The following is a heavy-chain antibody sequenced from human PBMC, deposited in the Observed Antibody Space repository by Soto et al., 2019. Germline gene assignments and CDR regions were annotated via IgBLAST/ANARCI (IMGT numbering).Heavy chain of an antibody. CDR3: AREGGSGQDY. Sequence: GGSLRLSCAASGFTFSSYGMHWVRQAPGKGLEWVAFMWYDGSNKYYADSVKGRFTISRDNSKNTLYLQMNSLRAEDTAVYYCAREGGSGQDYWGQGTLVTVSS. D-gene: IGHD6-19*01. CDR1: GFTFSSYG. CDR2: MWYDGSNK. V-gene: IGHV3-33*01. J-gene: IGHJ4*02.